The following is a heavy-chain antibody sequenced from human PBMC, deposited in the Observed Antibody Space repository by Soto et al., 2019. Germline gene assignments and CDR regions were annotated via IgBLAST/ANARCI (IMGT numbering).Heavy chain of an antibody. D-gene: IGHD3-22*01. CDR1: GFTFSSYA. Sequence: PGGSLRLSCAASGFTFSSYAMSWVRQAPGKGLEWVSAISGSGGSTYYADSVKGRFTISRDNSKNTLYLQMNSLRAEDTAVYYCAKEAYYYDSSGYYYVVDYWGQGTLVTVSS. CDR3: AKEAYYYDSSGYYYVVDY. J-gene: IGHJ4*02. V-gene: IGHV3-23*01. CDR2: ISGSGGST.